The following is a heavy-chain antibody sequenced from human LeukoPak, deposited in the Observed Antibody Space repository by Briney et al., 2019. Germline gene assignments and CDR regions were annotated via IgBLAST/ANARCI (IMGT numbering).Heavy chain of an antibody. CDR2: INPSGGST. CDR1: GYAFTSYY. Sequence: GASVKVSCKASGYAFTSYYMHWVRQAPGQGLEWMGIINPSGGSTSYAQKFQGRVTMTRDTSTSTVYMELSSLRSEDTAVYYCARPATPKYYDFWSGYLDYWGQGTLVTVSS. D-gene: IGHD3-3*01. CDR3: ARPATPKYYDFWSGYLDY. V-gene: IGHV1-46*01. J-gene: IGHJ4*02.